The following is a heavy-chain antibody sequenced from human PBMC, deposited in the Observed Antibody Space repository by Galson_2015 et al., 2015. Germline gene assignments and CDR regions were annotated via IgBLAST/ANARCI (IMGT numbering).Heavy chain of an antibody. CDR2: TYYRTKGYN. V-gene: IGHV6-1*01. D-gene: IGHD7-27*01. CDR3: ARGVATGETSPKQSVGTRLSDFCYMDV. Sequence: CAISGDSVSSNSAAWNWIRQSPSRGLERLGRTYYRTKGYNDYAVSVKIRITINPDTSKNQFSLQLNAVTPEDTAVYYCARGVATGETSPKQSVGTRLSDFCYMDVSGKGTPVTASS. CDR1: GDSVSSNSAA. J-gene: IGHJ6*03.